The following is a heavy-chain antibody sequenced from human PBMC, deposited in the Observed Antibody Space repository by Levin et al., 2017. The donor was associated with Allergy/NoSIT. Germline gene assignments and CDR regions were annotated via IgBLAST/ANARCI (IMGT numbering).Heavy chain of an antibody. CDR3: TTQYNWNYGDF. V-gene: IGHV3-15*01. CDR2: IKTKTDGDTT. Sequence: PGGSLRLSCAASEFTFSNAWMTWVRQAPGKGLEWVGLIKTKTDGDTTDYAAPVKGRFTISRDDSKNMLYLQMNSLKTEDTGVYYCTTQYNWNYGDFWGLGALVTVSS. CDR1: EFTFSNAW. J-gene: IGHJ4*02. D-gene: IGHD1-7*01.